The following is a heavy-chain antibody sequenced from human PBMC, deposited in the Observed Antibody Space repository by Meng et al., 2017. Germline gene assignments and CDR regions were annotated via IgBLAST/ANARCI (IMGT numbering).Heavy chain of an antibody. V-gene: IGHV3-30*01. Sequence: QVEVVGAGGGVVQPGSSLRLSWEASGFTFSSYAMHWVRQAPGKGLEWVAVISYDGSNKYYADSVKGRFTISRDNSKNTLYLQMNSLRAEDTAVYYCARGSYYDSSGYYSVNYWGQGTLVTVSS. CDR1: GFTFSSYA. CDR3: ARGSYYDSSGYYSVNY. J-gene: IGHJ4*02. D-gene: IGHD3-22*01. CDR2: ISYDGSNK.